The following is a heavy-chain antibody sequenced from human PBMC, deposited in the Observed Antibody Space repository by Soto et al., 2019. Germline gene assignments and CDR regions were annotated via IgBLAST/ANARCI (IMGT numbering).Heavy chain of an antibody. CDR3: ARKSDCSGGSCPYYFDY. CDR2: ISGTGGST. CDR1: GFTFSSYG. D-gene: IGHD2-15*01. V-gene: IGHV3-23*01. Sequence: PGGSLRLSCAASGFTFSSYGMSWVRQAPGKGLEWVSGISGTGGSTYYADSVQGRFAISRDNSKNTLFLQMDSLRAEDTAVYYCARKSDCSGGSCPYYFDYWGQGTLVTVSS. J-gene: IGHJ4*02.